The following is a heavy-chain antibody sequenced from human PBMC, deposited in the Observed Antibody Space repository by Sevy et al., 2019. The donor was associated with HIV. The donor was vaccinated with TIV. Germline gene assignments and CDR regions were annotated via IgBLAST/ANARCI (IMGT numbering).Heavy chain of an antibody. Sequence: GGSLRLSCASSGPDFSSNSMHWVRQAPGKGLEWVSSISPSSTHIYYAESVRRRFIISRDNAKNTLYLQMNRLRAEDTAMYYCARGGGETVNHYYKFGMDVWGQGTTVTVSS. J-gene: IGHJ6*02. CDR3: ARGGGETVNHYYKFGMDV. CDR1: GPDFSSNS. CDR2: ISPSSTHI. V-gene: IGHV3-21*01. D-gene: IGHD3-16*01.